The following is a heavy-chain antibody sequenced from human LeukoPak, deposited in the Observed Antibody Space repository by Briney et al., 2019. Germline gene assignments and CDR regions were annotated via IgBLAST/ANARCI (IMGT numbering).Heavy chain of an antibody. CDR1: GFTFSSYW. V-gene: IGHV3-7*01. Sequence: GGSLRLSCAASGFTFSSYWMSWVRQAPGKGLEWVANIKQDGSEKNYVDSVKGRFTISTDNAKNSLYLQMNSLRAEDTAVYYCARVQRLGYFDDWGQGTLVTVSS. CDR3: ARVQRLGYFDD. CDR2: IKQDGSEK. D-gene: IGHD3-9*01. J-gene: IGHJ4*02.